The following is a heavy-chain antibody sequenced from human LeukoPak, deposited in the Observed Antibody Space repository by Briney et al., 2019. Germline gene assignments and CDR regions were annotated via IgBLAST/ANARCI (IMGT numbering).Heavy chain of an antibody. CDR2: INPNSGGT. V-gene: IGHV1-2*02. CDR3: ARDFRYCSSTSCYPDY. J-gene: IGHJ4*02. Sequence: ASVKVSCKASGYTFTGYYMHWVRQAPGQGLEWMGWINPNSGGTNYAQKFQGRVTMTRDTSISTAYMELSRLRSDDTAVYCCARDFRYCSSTSCYPDYWGQGTLVTVSS. CDR1: GYTFTGYY. D-gene: IGHD2-2*01.